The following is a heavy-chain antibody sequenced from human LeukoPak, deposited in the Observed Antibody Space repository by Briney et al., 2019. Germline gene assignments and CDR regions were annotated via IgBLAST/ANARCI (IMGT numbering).Heavy chain of an antibody. D-gene: IGHD1-26*01. J-gene: IGHJ4*02. CDR3: ASGGPTRGTLAY. CDR2: LRKDATYS. Sequence: GGSLRLSCAVSGFPFSSYGMYWVRQTPDKGLQWVAYLRKDATYSNYADSVRGRFTISRDNSKNTLDLQMSSLRVEDTAVYYCASGGPTRGTLAYWGQGTLVTVSS. V-gene: IGHV3-30*02. CDR1: GFPFSSYG.